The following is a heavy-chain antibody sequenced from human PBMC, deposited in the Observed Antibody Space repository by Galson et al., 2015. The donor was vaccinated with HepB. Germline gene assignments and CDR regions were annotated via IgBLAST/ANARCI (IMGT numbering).Heavy chain of an antibody. V-gene: IGHV5-51*01. CDR2: IYPGDSET. CDR1: GYSFTHYW. Sequence: QSGAEVKKPGESLKISCQGSGYSFTHYWIGWVRQTPGKGLEWMGIIYPGDSETRYSPSFQGQITISDDKSISTAYLQWRSLKASDTAMYYCAATYSNHHRFDYWGQGTLVTVSS. CDR3: AATYSNHHRFDY. D-gene: IGHD4-11*01. J-gene: IGHJ4*02.